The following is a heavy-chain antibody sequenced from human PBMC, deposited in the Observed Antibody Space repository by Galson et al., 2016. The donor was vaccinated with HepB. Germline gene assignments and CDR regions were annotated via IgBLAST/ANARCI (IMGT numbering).Heavy chain of an antibody. Sequence: TLSLTCSVSGVSINSGGYYWSWIRQQPGKGLEWIGYIYYSGSTYYNPSLQGRLTISVDTSKNQFSLRLSSVTAADTAVYHCARVKGTARGSFYYAMDVWGQGTTVIVSS. CDR1: GVSINSGGYY. D-gene: IGHD1/OR15-1a*01. CDR2: IYYSGST. CDR3: ARVKGTARGSFYYAMDV. J-gene: IGHJ6*02. V-gene: IGHV4-31*03.